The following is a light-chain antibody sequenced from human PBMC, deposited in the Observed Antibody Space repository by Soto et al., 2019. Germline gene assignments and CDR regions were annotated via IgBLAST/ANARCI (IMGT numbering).Light chain of an antibody. CDR3: QQANTVPPWT. V-gene: IGKV1-12*01. Sequence: DIQMTQSPSSVSASVGDRVTITCRASQGISNWLAWYQQKPGKAPKLLIYGASSLQSGVPSRFSGRGSGTDFTLTITSLQAEDSATYYCQQANTVPPWTFGQGTKVEIK. CDR1: QGISNW. J-gene: IGKJ1*01. CDR2: GAS.